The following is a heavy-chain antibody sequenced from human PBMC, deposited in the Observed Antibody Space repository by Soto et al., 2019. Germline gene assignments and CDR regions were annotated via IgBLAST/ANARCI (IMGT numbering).Heavy chain of an antibody. CDR1: GFTFSSYA. V-gene: IGHV3-23*01. J-gene: IGHJ6*02. Sequence: EVQLLESGGGLVQPGGSLRLSCAASGFTFSSYAMSWVRQAPGKGLEWVSAISGSGGSTYYADSVKGRFTISRDNSKNTLYLQMNSLRAEDTAVYYCAKGYCSGGSCYPDYYYGMDVWGQGTTVTVSS. CDR3: AKGYCSGGSCYPDYYYGMDV. D-gene: IGHD2-15*01. CDR2: ISGSGGST.